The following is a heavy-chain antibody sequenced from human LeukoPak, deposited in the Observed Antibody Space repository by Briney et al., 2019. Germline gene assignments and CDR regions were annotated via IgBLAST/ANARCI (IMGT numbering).Heavy chain of an antibody. D-gene: IGHD6-6*01. J-gene: IGHJ4*02. CDR1: GFTFSNYA. V-gene: IGHV3-23*01. Sequence: GGSLRLSSAASGFTFSNYAMNWVRQAPGKGLEWVSAISGSGGSTYYADSVKGRFTISRDNSKNTLYLQMDSLRAEDTAVYYCARGLDSSSPWGQGILVTVSS. CDR3: ARGLDSSSP. CDR2: ISGSGGST.